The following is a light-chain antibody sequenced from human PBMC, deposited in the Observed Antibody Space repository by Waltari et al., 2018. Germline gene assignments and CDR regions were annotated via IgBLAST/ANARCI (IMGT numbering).Light chain of an antibody. CDR3: CSYAGSRTDWV. V-gene: IGLV2-23*01. CDR1: SSDVGSYNL. Sequence: QSALTQPASVSGSPGQSITISCTGTSSDVGSYNLVSWYQQHPGKAPKLMIYEGSKRPSGVSNRFSGSKSGNTASLTISGLQAEDEADDYCCSYAGSRTDWVFGGGTKLTVL. CDR2: EGS. J-gene: IGLJ3*02.